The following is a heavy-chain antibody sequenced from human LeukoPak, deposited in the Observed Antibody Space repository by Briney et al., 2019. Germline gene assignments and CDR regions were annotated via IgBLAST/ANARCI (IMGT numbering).Heavy chain of an antibody. CDR2: ISYDGSNK. V-gene: IGHV3-30*18. Sequence: PGRSLRLSCAPSGFTLSSYGMHCVRQAPGKGLEWVAVISYDGSNKYYADSVKGRFTISRDNSKNTLYLQMNSLRAEDTAVYYCAKGGEYQLLLDYWGQGTLVTVSS. CDR1: GFTLSSYG. J-gene: IGHJ4*02. D-gene: IGHD2-2*01. CDR3: AKGGEYQLLLDY.